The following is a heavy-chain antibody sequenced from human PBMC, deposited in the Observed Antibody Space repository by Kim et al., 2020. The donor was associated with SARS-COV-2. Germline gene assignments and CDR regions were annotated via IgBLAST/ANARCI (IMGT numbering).Heavy chain of an antibody. CDR1: GFTFSSFG. J-gene: IGHJ1*01. Sequence: GGSLRLSCVASGFTFSSFGMTWVRQAPGKGLEWVSSISGSGGTTNYIGSVKGRFTVSRDNSKNTLYLQMDSLRAEDTAVYYCARTAGFWSCHPLQYWGQG. CDR2: ISGSGGTT. V-gene: IGHV3-23*01. D-gene: IGHD3-3*01. CDR3: ARTAGFWSCHPLQY.